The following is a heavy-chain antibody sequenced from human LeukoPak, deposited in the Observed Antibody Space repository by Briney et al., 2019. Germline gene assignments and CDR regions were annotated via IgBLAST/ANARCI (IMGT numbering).Heavy chain of an antibody. V-gene: IGHV4-59*11. CDR3: AREYCSSTSCYLGY. D-gene: IGHD2-2*01. CDR1: GGSISSHY. Sequence: SETLSLTCTVSGGSISSHYWSWIRQPPGKGLEWIGYIYYSGSTNYNPSLKSRVTISVDTSKNQFSLKLSSVTAADTAVYYCAREYCSSTSCYLGYWGQGTLVTVSS. CDR2: IYYSGST. J-gene: IGHJ4*02.